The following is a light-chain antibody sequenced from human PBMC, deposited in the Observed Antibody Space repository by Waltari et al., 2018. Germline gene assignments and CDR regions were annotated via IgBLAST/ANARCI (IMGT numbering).Light chain of an antibody. Sequence: EIVLTQSPAALSLSPGERATLSCRASQSVSSLLVWYQQKPGQAPWLLIYDVSNRATGIPARFSGSGSGTDFTLTISSLAPEDFAVYYCQQRSNWPITFGQGTRLEIK. V-gene: IGKV3-11*01. CDR3: QQRSNWPIT. J-gene: IGKJ5*01. CDR2: DVS. CDR1: QSVSSL.